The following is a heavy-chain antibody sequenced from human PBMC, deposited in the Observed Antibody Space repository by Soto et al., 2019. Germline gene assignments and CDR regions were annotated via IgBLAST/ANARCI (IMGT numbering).Heavy chain of an antibody. CDR1: GGTLTHYA. V-gene: IGHV1-69*12. J-gene: IGHJ5*01. CDR2: IVPLFGTT. D-gene: IGHD6-13*01. Sequence: QVQLVQSGAEVKKPGSSVKVSCKASGGTLTHYAISWVRQAPGQGLEWRGGIVPLFGTTTYAQTFQGRVTITADASTTTAYMVLSSLRSDDTAVYYCATEPRANQGIAAASTLGWFESRGQGTLVTVSS. CDR3: ATEPRANQGIAAASTLGWFES.